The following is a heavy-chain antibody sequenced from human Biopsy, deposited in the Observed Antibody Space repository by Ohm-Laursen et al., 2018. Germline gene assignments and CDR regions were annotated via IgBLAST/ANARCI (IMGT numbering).Heavy chain of an antibody. CDR3: ARPMSRVVAYGMDV. J-gene: IGHJ6*02. V-gene: IGHV3-23*01. Sequence: SLRLSCSASGFNFSTYGMSWVRQVAGKGLEWVSAIGGSGGGTYYADSVKGRFTISRDDSKNTVYLQMNSLRVEDRAVYYCARPMSRVVAYGMDVWGQGTTVTVSS. CDR2: IGGSGGGT. CDR1: GFNFSTYG. D-gene: IGHD2-15*01.